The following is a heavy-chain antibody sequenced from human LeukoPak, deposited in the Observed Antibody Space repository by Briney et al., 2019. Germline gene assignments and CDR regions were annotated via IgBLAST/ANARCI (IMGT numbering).Heavy chain of an antibody. CDR3: AKSTVVVAARGDYFDY. V-gene: IGHV3-23*01. J-gene: IGHJ4*02. CDR2: ISGSGAST. D-gene: IGHD2-15*01. Sequence: SGISGSGASTYYADSVKGRFTISRDNSKDTLYLQISLRAEDTAVYYCAKSTVVVAARGDYFDYWGQGILVTVSS.